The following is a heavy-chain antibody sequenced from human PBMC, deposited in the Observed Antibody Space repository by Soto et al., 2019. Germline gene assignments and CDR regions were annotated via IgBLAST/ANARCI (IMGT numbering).Heavy chain of an antibody. CDR2: IYTGDSDT. CDR1: GYNFTNYW. CDR3: AAFFGDFGWYFDL. V-gene: IGHV5-51*01. D-gene: IGHD4-17*01. Sequence: RGESLKISCKGSGYNFTNYWLGWVRQMPGKGLDYMGIIYTGDSDTRYSPSFQGQVTISADKSTSTAYLHWSSLKASDTAMYYCAAFFGDFGWYFDLWGRGTLVTVSS. J-gene: IGHJ2*01.